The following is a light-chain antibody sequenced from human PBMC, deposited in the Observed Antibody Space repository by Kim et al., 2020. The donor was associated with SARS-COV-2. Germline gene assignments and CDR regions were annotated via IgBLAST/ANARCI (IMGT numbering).Light chain of an antibody. V-gene: IGLV3-19*01. CDR1: RLRSYY. CDR3: NSRDSSGNHLV. CDR2: GKN. Sequence: AVGQKIRITCQGDRLRSYYASWYQQKPGQAPVLVIYGKNNRPSGIPDRFSGSSSGNTASLTITGAQAEDEADYYCNSRDSSGNHLVFGTGTKVTVL. J-gene: IGLJ1*01.